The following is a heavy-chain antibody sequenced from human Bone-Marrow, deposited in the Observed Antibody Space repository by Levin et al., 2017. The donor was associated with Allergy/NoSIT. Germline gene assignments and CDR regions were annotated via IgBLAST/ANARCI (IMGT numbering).Heavy chain of an antibody. CDR3: TRCRDYYSLPFDS. CDR2: INTASGNP. CDR1: GYTFTNYG. D-gene: IGHD2-21*02. V-gene: IGHV1-3*04. Sequence: ASVKVSCKASGYTFTNYGIHWVRQAPGQGLEWMGWINTASGNPRYSQKFQHRVTITTDTSASTAFMDLSSLRSEDTAVYYCTRCRDYYSLPFDSWGQGTLVSVSS. J-gene: IGHJ4*02.